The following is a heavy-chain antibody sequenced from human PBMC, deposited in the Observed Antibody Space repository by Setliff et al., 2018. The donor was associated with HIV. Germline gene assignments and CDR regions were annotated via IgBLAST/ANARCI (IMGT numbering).Heavy chain of an antibody. CDR1: GGTSNTYA. CDR3: AGPRGDEAFDI. CDR2: VITILDTT. Sequence: VKVSCKASGGTSNTYAINWVRQAPGQGLEWMGQVITILDTTSYAQKFQGRVTITADESTNTMYMELSSLRSDDTAVYYCAGPRGDEAFDIWGQGTLVTVSS. J-gene: IGHJ3*02. D-gene: IGHD3-10*01. V-gene: IGHV1-69*11.